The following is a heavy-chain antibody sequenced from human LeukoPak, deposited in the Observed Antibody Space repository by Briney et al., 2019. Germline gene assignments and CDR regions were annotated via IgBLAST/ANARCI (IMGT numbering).Heavy chain of an antibody. CDR2: LHRDGSV. CDR1: GFTVSDNN. V-gene: IGHV3-53*01. Sequence: PGGSLRLSCAASGFTVSDNNMIWVRQAPGKGLEWVSTLHRDGSVRYADSVNGRFTISRDDSKNTLSLQMSSLRDEDTAVYYCVRVHGRGYWGQGTLVTVSS. D-gene: IGHD1-26*01. CDR3: VRVHGRGY. J-gene: IGHJ4*02.